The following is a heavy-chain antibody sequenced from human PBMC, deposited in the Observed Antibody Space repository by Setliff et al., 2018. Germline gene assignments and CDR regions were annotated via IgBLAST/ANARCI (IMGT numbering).Heavy chain of an antibody. D-gene: IGHD6-25*01. CDR3: ARVSGMGSPPYYYYYYGMDV. J-gene: IGHJ6*02. Sequence: LSLTCTVSGGSISSSRYYWGWIRQPPGKGLEWIGGIYYSGSTYYNPSLKSRVTISVDTSKNQFSLKLSSVTAADTAVYYCARVSGMGSPPYYYYYYGMDVWGQGTTVTV. CDR2: IYYSGST. V-gene: IGHV4-39*07. CDR1: GGSISSSRYY.